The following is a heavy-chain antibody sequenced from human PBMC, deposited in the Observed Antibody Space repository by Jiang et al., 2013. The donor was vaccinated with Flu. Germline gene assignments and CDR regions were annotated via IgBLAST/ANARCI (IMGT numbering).Heavy chain of an antibody. D-gene: IGHD1-7*01. J-gene: IGHJ4*02. CDR2: IFSGDDT. Sequence: VQLVESGGGLIQPGGSLRLSCAASGFTVTSHHMSWVRQAPGKGLEWVSLIFSGDDTYYYADSVKGRFTISRDNSRNTLYLQMNDLRVEDTAVYYCARALRGPPQLPPDYWGQGIRVTVSS. V-gene: IGHV3-53*01. CDR1: GFTVTSHH. CDR3: ARALRGPPQLPPDY.